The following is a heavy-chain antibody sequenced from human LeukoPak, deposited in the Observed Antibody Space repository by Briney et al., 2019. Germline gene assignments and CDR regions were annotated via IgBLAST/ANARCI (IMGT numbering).Heavy chain of an antibody. CDR1: GFTFTRNA. CDR3: AIEYYYYMDV. J-gene: IGHJ6*03. Sequence: GGSLRLSCAASGFTFTRNAVSWGRHAPGKGLEWVSTISASGGSIYYAGSVKGRFTISRDISKNTLYLQMNSLRAEDTAVYHCAIEYYYYMDVWGKGTTVTVSS. CDR2: ISASGGSI. V-gene: IGHV3-23*01.